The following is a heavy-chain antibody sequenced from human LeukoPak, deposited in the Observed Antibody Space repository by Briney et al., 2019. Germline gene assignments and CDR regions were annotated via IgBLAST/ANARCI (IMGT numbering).Heavy chain of an antibody. J-gene: IGHJ4*02. D-gene: IGHD3-22*01. Sequence: SETLSLTCTVSGGSINTPNYYWGWIRQTPGKGLEWIGNIFYSGGTYYSPSLKSRVTISVDTSKNQFSLKLSSVTAADTAVYYCARDRRYYDSSGYYRYWGQGTLVTVSS. CDR3: ARDRRYYDSSGYYRY. V-gene: IGHV4-39*07. CDR2: IFYSGGT. CDR1: GGSINTPNYY.